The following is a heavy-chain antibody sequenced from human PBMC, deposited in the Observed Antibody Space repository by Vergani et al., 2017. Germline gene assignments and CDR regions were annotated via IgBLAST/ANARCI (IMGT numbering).Heavy chain of an antibody. Sequence: QVQLVQSGAEVKKPGASVKVSCKASGYTFTSYGISWVRQAPGQGLEWMGWISAYNGNTNYAQKLQGRVTMTTDTSTSTAYMELRSLRSDDTAVYYWARDPSGYCSGGSCYSFDPWGQGTLVTVSS. CDR3: ARDPSGYCSGGSCYSFDP. J-gene: IGHJ5*02. CDR2: ISAYNGNT. V-gene: IGHV1-18*01. CDR1: GYTFTSYG. D-gene: IGHD2-15*01.